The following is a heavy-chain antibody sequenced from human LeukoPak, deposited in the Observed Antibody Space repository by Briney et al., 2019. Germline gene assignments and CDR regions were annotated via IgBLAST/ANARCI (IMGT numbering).Heavy chain of an antibody. D-gene: IGHD2-2*01. CDR1: GFTFSSYA. V-gene: IGHV3-30-3*01. J-gene: IGHJ6*02. Sequence: PGGSLRLSCAASGFTFSSYAMHWVRQAPGKGLEWVAVISYDGSNKYYADSVKGRFTISRDNSKNTLYLQMNSLRAEDTAVYYCARALEPCFKRYCSSTSFSYGMDFWGQGTTVTVSS. CDR3: ARALEPCFKRYCSSTSFSYGMDF. CDR2: ISYDGSNK.